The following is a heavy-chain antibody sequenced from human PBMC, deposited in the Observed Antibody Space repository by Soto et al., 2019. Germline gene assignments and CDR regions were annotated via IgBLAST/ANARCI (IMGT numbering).Heavy chain of an antibody. V-gene: IGHV4-61*01. D-gene: IGHD3-16*01. J-gene: IGHJ5*02. Sequence: PSETLSLTCTVSGGSVSNDNFYWSWIRHPPGKGLEWIGYVHSSGITNYNPPLKRRVTISVDTSRNQFSLRLSSVTAADTAVYYCARGLTMGQLPSHFDHWGQGTLVTVSS. CDR1: GGSVSNDNFY. CDR3: ARGLTMGQLPSHFDH. CDR2: VHSSGIT.